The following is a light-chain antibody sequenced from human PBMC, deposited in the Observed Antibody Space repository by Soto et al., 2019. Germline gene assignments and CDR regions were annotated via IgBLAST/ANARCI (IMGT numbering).Light chain of an antibody. V-gene: IGKV1-5*01. J-gene: IGKJ1*01. CDR2: DVA. Sequence: DIQMTQSPSTLSASLGDIVTITCRASQRISRWVAWYQQKPGKATKVLIYDVASLESGVPSKFSGSGSGTEFTLTISSLQAYDFANDAWQPYQSYPWTGDQGTKVEIK. CDR3: QPYQSYPWT. CDR1: QRISRW.